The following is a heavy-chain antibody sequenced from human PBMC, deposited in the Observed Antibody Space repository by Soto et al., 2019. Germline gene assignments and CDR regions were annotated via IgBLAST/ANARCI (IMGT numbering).Heavy chain of an antibody. CDR2: ISYDGSNK. Sequence: QVQLVESGGGVVQPGRSLRLSCAASGFPFSTYAMHWVRQAPGKGLEWVAVISYDGSNKYYADSVKGRFTISSDNSKNTLYLQMNSLRAEDTAVYYCARGSSSSWYYFDFWGQGTLVTVSS. D-gene: IGHD6-13*01. J-gene: IGHJ4*02. CDR3: ARGSSSSWYYFDF. CDR1: GFPFSTYA. V-gene: IGHV3-30-3*01.